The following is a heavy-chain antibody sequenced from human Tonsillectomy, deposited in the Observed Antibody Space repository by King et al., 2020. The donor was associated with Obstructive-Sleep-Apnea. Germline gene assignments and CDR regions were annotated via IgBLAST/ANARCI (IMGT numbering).Heavy chain of an antibody. D-gene: IGHD2-15*01. CDR1: GYSFTSYW. CDR2: IDPSDSYT. V-gene: IGHV5-10-1*01. Sequence: VQLVESGAEVKKPGESLRISCKGSGYSFTSYWISWVRQMPGKGLEWMGRIDPSDSYTNYSPSFQGHVTISADKSISTAYLQWSSLKASDTAMYYCARHCSVGSCYSDPDFDYWGQGTLVTVSS. J-gene: IGHJ4*02. CDR3: ARHCSVGSCYSDPDFDY.